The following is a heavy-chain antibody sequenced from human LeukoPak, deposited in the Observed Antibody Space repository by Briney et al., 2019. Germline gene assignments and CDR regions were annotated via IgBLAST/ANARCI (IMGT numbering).Heavy chain of an antibody. CDR1: GGSFSGYY. Sequence: PSETLSLTCAVYGGSFSGYYWSWIRQPPGKGLEWIGEINHSGSTNYNPSLKSRVTISADTSKNQFSLKLSSVTAADTVVYYCARGGELRYAFDIWGQGTMVTVSS. V-gene: IGHV4-34*01. D-gene: IGHD1-26*01. J-gene: IGHJ3*02. CDR2: INHSGST. CDR3: ARGGELRYAFDI.